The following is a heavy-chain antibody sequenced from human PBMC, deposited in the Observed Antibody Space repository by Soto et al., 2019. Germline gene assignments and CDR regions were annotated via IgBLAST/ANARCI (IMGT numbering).Heavy chain of an antibody. Sequence: PGGSLRLSCAASGFTXSSYWMHSVRQVPGKGLVWVSRIDSDGSTTNYADSVKGRFTISRDNAKNTLYVQMNSLRAEDTAVYYCARRGCLSNKKCYFDYWGQGTLVTVSS. V-gene: IGHV3-74*01. CDR2: IDSDGSTT. J-gene: IGHJ4*02. D-gene: IGHD2-8*01. CDR1: GFTXSSYW. CDR3: ARRGCLSNKKCYFDY.